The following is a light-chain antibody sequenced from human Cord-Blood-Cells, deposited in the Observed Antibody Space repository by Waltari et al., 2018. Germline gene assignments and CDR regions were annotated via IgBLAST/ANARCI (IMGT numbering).Light chain of an antibody. CDR2: EGS. CDR1: PRDVGRYNL. J-gene: IGLJ3*02. CDR3: CSYAGRSTSWV. Sequence: QSALTQPASVSGSPGQSLPLPCPGTPRDVGRYNLLSWYQRHPGKAPKLMIYEGSKRPSGVSNRFSGSKSGNTAALTISGLQAEDEADYYCCSYAGRSTSWVFGGGTKLTVL. V-gene: IGLV2-23*01.